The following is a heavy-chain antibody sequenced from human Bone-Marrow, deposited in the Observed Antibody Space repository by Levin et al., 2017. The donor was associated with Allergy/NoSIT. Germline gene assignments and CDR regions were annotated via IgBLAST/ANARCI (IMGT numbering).Heavy chain of an antibody. J-gene: IGHJ4*02. CDR2: IWYDGSNK. CDR3: ARDSSIAARRPSDLDY. V-gene: IGHV3-33*01. Sequence: GGSLRLSCAASGFTFSSYGMHWVRQAPGKGLEWVAVIWYDGSNKYYADSVKGRFTISRDNSKNTLYLQMNSLRAEDTAVYYCARDSSIAARRPSDLDYWGQGTLVTVSS. CDR1: GFTFSSYG. D-gene: IGHD6-6*01.